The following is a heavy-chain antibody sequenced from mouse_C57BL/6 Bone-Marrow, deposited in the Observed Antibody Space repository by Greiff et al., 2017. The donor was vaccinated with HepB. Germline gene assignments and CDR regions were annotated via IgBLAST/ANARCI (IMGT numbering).Heavy chain of an antibody. D-gene: IGHD2-10*02. CDR1: GFTFSNYW. V-gene: IGHV6-3*01. CDR2: IRLKSDNYAT. Sequence: DVKLQESGGGLVQPGGSMKPSCVASGFTFSNYWMNWVRQSPEKGLEWVAQIRLKSDNYATHYAESVKGRFTISRDDSKSSVYLQMNNLRAEDTGIYYCTEYGNYFYFDYWGQGTTLTVSS. J-gene: IGHJ2*01. CDR3: TEYGNYFYFDY.